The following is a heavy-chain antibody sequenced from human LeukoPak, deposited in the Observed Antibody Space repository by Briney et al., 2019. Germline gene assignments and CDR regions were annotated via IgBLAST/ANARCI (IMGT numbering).Heavy chain of an antibody. J-gene: IGHJ4*02. V-gene: IGHV4-38-2*02. CDR2: IYHSGST. CDR3: ATQGRNYPYYFDF. CDR1: GYSISSGYY. Sequence: PSETLSLTCTVSGYSISSGYYWGWIRQPPGKGLEWIGSIYHSGSTYYNPSLKSRVTISVDTSKNQFSLKLSSVTAADTAVYYCATQGRNYPYYFDFWGQGILVTVSS. D-gene: IGHD5-24*01.